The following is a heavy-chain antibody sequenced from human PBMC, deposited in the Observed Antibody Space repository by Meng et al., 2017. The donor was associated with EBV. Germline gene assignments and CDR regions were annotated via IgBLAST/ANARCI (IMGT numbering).Heavy chain of an antibody. Sequence: QITFKESGPTLVKPTQTLTLTCTVSGFSLSTRGVGVGWIRQPPGKALEWLALIYWDDDKRYSPSLKSRLTITKDTSKNQVVLTMTNMDPVDAATYYCAHIIAARPFDYWGQGTLVTVSS. CDR3: AHIIAARPFDY. CDR2: IYWDDDK. CDR1: GFSLSTRGVG. V-gene: IGHV2-5*02. J-gene: IGHJ4*02. D-gene: IGHD6-6*01.